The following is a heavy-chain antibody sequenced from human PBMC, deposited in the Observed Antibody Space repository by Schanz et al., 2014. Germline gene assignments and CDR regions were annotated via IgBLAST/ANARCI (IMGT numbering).Heavy chain of an antibody. V-gene: IGHV3-30*04. Sequence: VHLVESGGGLVQPGGSLRLSCAASRFTFSTYAMHWVRQAPGKGLGWLAVISSDGFNKFYADSVKGRFTITRDIAKNSLSLQMNSLRAEDTAVYYCARGYSNIWSPMAYWGQGTLVAVSS. CDR2: ISSDGFNK. CDR3: ARGYSNIWSPMAY. D-gene: IGHD6-13*01. J-gene: IGHJ4*02. CDR1: RFTFSTYA.